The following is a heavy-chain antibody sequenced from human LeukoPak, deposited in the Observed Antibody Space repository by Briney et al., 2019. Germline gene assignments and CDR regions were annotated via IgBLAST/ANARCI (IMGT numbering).Heavy chain of an antibody. Sequence: KPGGSLRLSCAASGFTFSSYSMNWVRQAPGKGLEWVSSISSSSSYIYYADSVKGRFTISRDNAKNSLYLQMNSLRAEDTAVYYCARDPSTHPHSSSSLDYWGQGTLVTVSS. CDR1: GFTFSSYS. V-gene: IGHV3-21*01. CDR3: ARDPSTHPHSSSSLDY. J-gene: IGHJ4*02. CDR2: ISSSSSYI. D-gene: IGHD6-6*01.